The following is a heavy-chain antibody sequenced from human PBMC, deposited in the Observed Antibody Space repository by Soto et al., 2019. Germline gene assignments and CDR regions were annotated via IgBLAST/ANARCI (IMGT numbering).Heavy chain of an antibody. CDR3: ARNYYDSSDRDYLDY. V-gene: IGHV1-2*02. CDR2: INPITGGA. Sequence: ASVKVSCKASGYTFTSYYIHWVRQAPGQGLEWMGWINPITGGANYAPKFQGRVTMTRDTSITTAYMELSRLRSDDTAVYYCARNYYDSSDRDYLDYWGQGTPVTVS. CDR1: GYTFTSYY. D-gene: IGHD3-22*01. J-gene: IGHJ4*02.